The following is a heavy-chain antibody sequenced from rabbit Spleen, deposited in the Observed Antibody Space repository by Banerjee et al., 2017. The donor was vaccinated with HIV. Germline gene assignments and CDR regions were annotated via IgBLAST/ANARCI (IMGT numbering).Heavy chain of an antibody. Sequence: QVKESGGGLVQPGGSLKLSCKASGFTLSSYYMNWVRQAPGKGLEWIGYIDPVFGITYYANWVNGRFSISRENAQNTLYLQLHSLTAADTATYFCVRGASGSGYYSLWGPGTLVTVS. CDR1: GFTLSSYY. D-gene: IGHD1-1*01. V-gene: IGHV1S7*01. CDR3: VRGASGSGYYSL. CDR2: IDPVFGIT. J-gene: IGHJ4*01.